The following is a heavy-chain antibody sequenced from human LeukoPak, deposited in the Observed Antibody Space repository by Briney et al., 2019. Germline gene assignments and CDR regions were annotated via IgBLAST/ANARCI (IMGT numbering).Heavy chain of an antibody. D-gene: IGHD3-3*01. CDR2: ISGSGTSI. CDR1: GFTFSSSA. J-gene: IGHJ5*02. Sequence: PGGSLRLSCAASGFTFSSSAMTWVRQAPGKGLEWVSGISGSGTSIFYADSVKGRFTISRDNSKNTLYLQMTSLRAEDTAVYYCAKDAKRYYDFWSGENWFDPWGQGTLVTVSS. CDR3: AKDAKRYYDFWSGENWFDP. V-gene: IGHV3-23*01.